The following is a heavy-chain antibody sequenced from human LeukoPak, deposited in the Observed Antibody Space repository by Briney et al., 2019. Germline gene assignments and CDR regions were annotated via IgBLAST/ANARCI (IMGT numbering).Heavy chain of an antibody. D-gene: IGHD3-16*01. CDR3: AREGGAFFDY. V-gene: IGHV3-21*01. CDR1: GFTFSSYS. J-gene: IGHJ4*02. Sequence: AGGSLRLSCAASGFTFSSYSMNWVRQAPGKGLEWVSSISSSSSYIYYADSVKGRFTISRDNAKKSLYLQMNSLRADDTAVYYCAREGGAFFDYWGQGTLVAVSS. CDR2: ISSSSSYI.